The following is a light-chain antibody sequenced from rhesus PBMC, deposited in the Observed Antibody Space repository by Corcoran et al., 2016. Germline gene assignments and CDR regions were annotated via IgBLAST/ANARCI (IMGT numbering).Light chain of an antibody. Sequence: DIQMTQSPSSLSASVGDRVTITCRASENVNNYLKWYQQKQGKAPKLLIYKASTLQRGVPSRFSGSGSWTDYTVTIISLQSEDVATYYCQHNYGTPFTFGPGTKLDIK. J-gene: IGKJ3*01. V-gene: IGKV1-74*01. CDR2: KAS. CDR3: QHNYGTPFT. CDR1: ENVNNY.